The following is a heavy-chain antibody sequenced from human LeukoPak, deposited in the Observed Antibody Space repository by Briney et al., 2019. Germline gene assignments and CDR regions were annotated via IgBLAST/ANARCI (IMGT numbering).Heavy chain of an antibody. CDR2: ISSSSSYI. J-gene: IGHJ4*02. D-gene: IGHD2-21*02. CDR1: GFTFSGSA. CDR3: ARVSYCGGDCSTGSFDY. Sequence: GGSLRLSCAASGFTFSGSAMHWVRQASGKGLEWVSSISSSSSYIYYADSVKGRFTISRDNAKNSLYLQMNSLRAEDTAVYYCARVSYCGGDCSTGSFDYWGQAPLVTVSS. V-gene: IGHV3-21*01.